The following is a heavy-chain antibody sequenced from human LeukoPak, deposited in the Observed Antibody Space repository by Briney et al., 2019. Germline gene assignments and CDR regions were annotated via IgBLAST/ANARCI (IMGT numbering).Heavy chain of an antibody. CDR1: GVSFSGYY. Sequence: WETLSLTCAVYGVSFSGYYWIWIRQPPGKGLEWIVEINHSGSTNYNLSLKSRVTISVDTSKHQFSLKLSSVTAADTAVYYCARKSGGLGRYPYYWGQGTLVTVSS. CDR3: ARKSGGLGRYPYY. J-gene: IGHJ4*02. CDR2: INHSGST. V-gene: IGHV4-34*01. D-gene: IGHD3-9*01.